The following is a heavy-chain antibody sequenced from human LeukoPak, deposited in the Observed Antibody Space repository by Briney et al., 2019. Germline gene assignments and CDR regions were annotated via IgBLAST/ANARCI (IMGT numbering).Heavy chain of an antibody. CDR1: GDSISSSNW. CDR3: ARDDRYNWNYAYRSHVHAFDI. CDR2: IYHSGST. Sequence: PSGTLSLTCAVSGDSISSSNWWSWVRQPPGKGLEGIVEIYHSGSTNYNPSLKSRVTISLDKTKNQSSLKLSSVTAADTAVYYCARDDRYNWNYAYRSHVHAFDIWGQGTMVTVSS. J-gene: IGHJ3*02. D-gene: IGHD1-7*01. V-gene: IGHV4-4*02.